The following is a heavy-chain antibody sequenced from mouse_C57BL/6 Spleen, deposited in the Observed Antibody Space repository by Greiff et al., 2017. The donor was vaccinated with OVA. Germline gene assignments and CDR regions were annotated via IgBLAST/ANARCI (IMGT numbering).Heavy chain of an antibody. Sequence: VKLMESGTELVKPGASVKLSCKASGYTFTSSWMHWVKQRPGPGLEWIGNITPSNGGTNYNEKFKSKATLTVDKSSSTAYMQLSSLTSEDSAVFYCARGIYDYDEGYWYFDVWGTGTTVTVSS. J-gene: IGHJ1*03. CDR2: ITPSNGGT. V-gene: IGHV1-53*01. CDR3: ARGIYDYDEGYWYFDV. D-gene: IGHD2-4*01. CDR1: GYTFTSSW.